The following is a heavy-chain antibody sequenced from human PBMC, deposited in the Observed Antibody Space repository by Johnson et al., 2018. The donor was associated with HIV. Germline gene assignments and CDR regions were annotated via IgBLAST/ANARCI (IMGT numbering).Heavy chain of an antibody. CDR1: GFTVTSNY. Sequence: VQRVESGGGLVQPGGSLRLSCAASGFTVTSNYTSWFRHAPGKGLVWVSAIYSGGNTYYADSVKGRFTISRDNSKNTLYLQMNSLRAEDTAVYYCAREGKDAFDIWGQGTMVTVSS. CDR3: AREGKDAFDI. D-gene: IGHD3-10*01. V-gene: IGHV3-66*01. J-gene: IGHJ3*02. CDR2: IYSGGNT.